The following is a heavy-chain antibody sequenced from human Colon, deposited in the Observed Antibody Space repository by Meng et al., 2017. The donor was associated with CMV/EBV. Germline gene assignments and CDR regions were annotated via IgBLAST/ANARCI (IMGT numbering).Heavy chain of an antibody. Sequence: QVKLVQSGAEVKKPGASVKVSCKASGYTFTSYDINWVRQATGQGLEWMGWMNPKSGYTGSAQKFQGRVTMTMNTSITTAYMELSSLRSEDTAVYYCARGPNYDFWSGYTKWFDPWGQGTLVTVSS. J-gene: IGHJ5*02. CDR1: GYTFTSYD. CDR2: MNPKSGYT. V-gene: IGHV1-8*01. D-gene: IGHD3-3*01. CDR3: ARGPNYDFWSGYTKWFDP.